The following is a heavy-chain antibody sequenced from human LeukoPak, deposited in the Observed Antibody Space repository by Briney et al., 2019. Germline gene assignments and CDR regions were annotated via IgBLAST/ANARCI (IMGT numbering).Heavy chain of an antibody. CDR1: GGSIRSSYYY. CDR3: ARDRPTGYSSGWYWGFDY. J-gene: IGHJ4*02. CDR2: IYDSGST. Sequence: SQTLSLTCTVSGGSIRSSYYYWGWIRQPPGKGLEWIGSIYDSGSTYYNPSLKSRVTISVDTSKNQFSLKLNSVTAADTAVYYCARDRPTGYSSGWYWGFDYWGQGTLVTVSS. V-gene: IGHV4-39*02. D-gene: IGHD6-19*01.